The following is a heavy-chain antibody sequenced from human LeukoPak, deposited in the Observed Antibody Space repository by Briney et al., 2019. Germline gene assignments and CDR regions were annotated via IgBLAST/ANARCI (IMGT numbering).Heavy chain of an antibody. Sequence: PSQTLFLTCTVSGGSISSGTYYWSWIRQPAGKGLEWIGRMYPSGSSNYNPSLKSRVTISLGTSKNQFSLNLSSATAADTAMYYCARGESSSSALYYYYYYMDVWGKGTTVTVSS. J-gene: IGHJ6*03. CDR2: MYPSGSS. CDR3: ARGESSSSALYYYYYYMDV. V-gene: IGHV4-61*02. CDR1: GGSISSGTYY. D-gene: IGHD6-6*01.